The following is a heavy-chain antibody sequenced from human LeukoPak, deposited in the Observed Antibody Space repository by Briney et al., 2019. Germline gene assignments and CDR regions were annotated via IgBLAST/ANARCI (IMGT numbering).Heavy chain of an antibody. CDR1: GSIFTSYW. CDR2: IYPGDSDT. CDR3: ARRFYDFWSGEGWFDP. D-gene: IGHD3-3*01. V-gene: IGHV5-51*01. J-gene: IGHJ5*02. Sequence: GESLQISCQGSGSIFTSYWIGWVRQLPGKGLEWMGIIYPGDSDTRYSPSFQGQVTISADKSISTAYLQWSSLKASDTAMYYCARRFYDFWSGEGWFDPWGQGTLVTVSS.